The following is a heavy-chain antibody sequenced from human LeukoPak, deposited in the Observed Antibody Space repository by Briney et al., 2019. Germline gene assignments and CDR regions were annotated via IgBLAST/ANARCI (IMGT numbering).Heavy chain of an antibody. J-gene: IGHJ3*02. V-gene: IGHV1-8*01. CDR3: ATGMIVVRLDAFDI. Sequence: ASVKVSCKASGYTFTSYDINWVRQATGQGLEWMGWMNPNSGNTGYAQKFQGRVTMTRNTSISTAYMELSSLRSEDTAVYYCATGMIVVRLDAFDIWGQGTMVTVSS. CDR2: MNPNSGNT. CDR1: GYTFTSYD. D-gene: IGHD3-22*01.